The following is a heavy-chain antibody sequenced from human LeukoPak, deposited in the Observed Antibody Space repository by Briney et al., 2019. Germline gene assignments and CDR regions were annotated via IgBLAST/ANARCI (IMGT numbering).Heavy chain of an antibody. J-gene: IGHJ4*02. CDR2: INSDGSGT. Sequence: GGSLRLSCAASGFTFSNYWMHWVRQAPGKGLVWVSRINSDGSGTSYADSVKGRFTISRDNAKNTLYLQMNSLRAEDTAMYYCAPGYTTFDYWGQGTLVTVSS. D-gene: IGHD5-18*01. CDR3: APGYTTFDY. V-gene: IGHV3-74*01. CDR1: GFTFSNYW.